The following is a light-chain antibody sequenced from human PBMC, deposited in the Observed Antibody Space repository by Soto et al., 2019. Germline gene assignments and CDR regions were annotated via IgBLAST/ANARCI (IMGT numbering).Light chain of an antibody. J-gene: IGKJ4*01. CDR2: DAS. V-gene: IGKV3-15*01. CDR1: QSVSNN. CDR3: QHYNNWLALS. Sequence: EIVMTQSPATLSVSPGERATLSCRASQSVSNNLAWYQQKPGQAPRLLIYDASTRATGIPARFSGSGSGTEFTLIISSLQSEDFSVYYCQHYNNWLALSFGGGTRVDIK.